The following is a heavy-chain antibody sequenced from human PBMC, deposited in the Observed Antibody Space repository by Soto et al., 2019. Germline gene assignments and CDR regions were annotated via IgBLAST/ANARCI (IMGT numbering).Heavy chain of an antibody. J-gene: IGHJ6*02. CDR1: GGSISRCGYY. CDR3: AGGVEGITIFGVVKEYYYYYAMDV. Sequence: SETLSLTCTVPGGSISRCGYYWSWIRHRPGNGLEWIGYIYYSGSTYYNPSLKSRVTISVDTSKNQFSLKLSSVTAADTAVYYCAGGVEGITIFGVVKEYYYYYAMDVWGQGTTVTVSS. D-gene: IGHD3-3*01. CDR2: IYYSGST. V-gene: IGHV4-31*03.